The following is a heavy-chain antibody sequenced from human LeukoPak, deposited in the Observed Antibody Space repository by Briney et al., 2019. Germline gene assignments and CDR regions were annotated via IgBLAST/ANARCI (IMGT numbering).Heavy chain of an antibody. CDR1: GGSISSSNW. Sequence: PSGTLSLTCAVSGGSISSSNWWSWVRQPPGKGLEWIGEIYHSGSTRYNPSLKSRVTISLETSKNQFSLRLSSVTAADTAVYYCARDGEYCSNGVCTGLFDNWGQGTLVTVSS. CDR3: ARDGEYCSNGVCTGLFDN. J-gene: IGHJ4*02. CDR2: IYHSGST. V-gene: IGHV4-4*02. D-gene: IGHD2-8*01.